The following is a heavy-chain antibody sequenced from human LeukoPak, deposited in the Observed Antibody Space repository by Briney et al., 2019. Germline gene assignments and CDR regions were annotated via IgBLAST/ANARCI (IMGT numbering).Heavy chain of an antibody. CDR1: GFTFSSYW. Sequence: GGSLRLSCAASGFTFSSYWMSWVRQAPGKGLEWVANIKQDGSEKYYVDSVKGRFTISRDNAKNSLYLQMDSLRAEDTAIYYCARAPDCNWDPDGFDIWGQGTMVAVSS. D-gene: IGHD1-1*01. J-gene: IGHJ3*02. CDR2: IKQDGSEK. CDR3: ARAPDCNWDPDGFDI. V-gene: IGHV3-7*01.